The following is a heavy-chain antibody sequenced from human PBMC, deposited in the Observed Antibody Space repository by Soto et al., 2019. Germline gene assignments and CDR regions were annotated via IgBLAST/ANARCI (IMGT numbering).Heavy chain of an antibody. CDR3: ARNTSGRNFDY. J-gene: IGHJ4*02. D-gene: IGHD6-19*01. V-gene: IGHV4-38-2*01. CDR1: NSSMHSRFY. Sequence: SETLSLTCAVSNSSMHSRFYCGWIRQPPGKXLEWXAVFXHXGXXPXXXSLKSRATISVDTSHNQFSIRLSSVTDADTAVYYSARNTSGRNFDYWGQGTPVTVS. CDR2: FXHXGXX.